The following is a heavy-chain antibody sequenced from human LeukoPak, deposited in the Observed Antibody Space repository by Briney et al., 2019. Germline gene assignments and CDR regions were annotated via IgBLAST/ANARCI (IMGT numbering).Heavy chain of an antibody. D-gene: IGHD3-9*01. J-gene: IGHJ4*02. CDR1: GYSISSGYY. V-gene: IGHV4-38-2*01. CDR2: IYHSGRT. Sequence: SEXLSLTCAVSGYSISSGYYWGWSRQPPGKGGEWIGSIYHSGRTYYNPSLKRRVTISVDTYKNKLCMKLSSLTAADTAVYYCARLGGYDSLTVDYWGQGTLVTVSS. CDR3: ARLGGYDSLTVDY.